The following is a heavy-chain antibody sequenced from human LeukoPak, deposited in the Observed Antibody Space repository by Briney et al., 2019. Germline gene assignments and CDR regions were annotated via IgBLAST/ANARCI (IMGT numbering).Heavy chain of an antibody. CDR3: ARGGFMDPFDP. V-gene: IGHV4-59*01. Sequence: SETLSLTCTVSGGSISSYYWNWIRQPPGKGLEWIGYIHYSGRTNYSPSLKSRVTISVDTSKNQFSLKLISVTAADTAVYYCARGGFMDPFDPWGQGTLVTVSS. CDR1: GGSISSYY. J-gene: IGHJ5*02. D-gene: IGHD3-10*01. CDR2: IHYSGRT.